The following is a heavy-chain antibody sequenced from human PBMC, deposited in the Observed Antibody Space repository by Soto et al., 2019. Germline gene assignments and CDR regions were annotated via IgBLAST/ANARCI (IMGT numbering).Heavy chain of an antibody. V-gene: IGHV4-59*01. CDR3: AGGFYDSRGYSEAFDI. CDR1: GGSISGDH. Sequence: TSETLSLTCTVSGGSISGDHWNWIRQPPGKGLEWIAYVSSSGSTKYNPSLKSRVTISIDTTKNQFSLRLSSVTAADTAVYYCAGGFYDSRGYSEAFDIWGQGTKVTVSS. J-gene: IGHJ3*02. CDR2: VSSSGST. D-gene: IGHD3-22*01.